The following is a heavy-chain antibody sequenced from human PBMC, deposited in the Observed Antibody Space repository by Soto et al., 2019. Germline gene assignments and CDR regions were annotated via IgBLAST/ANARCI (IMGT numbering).Heavy chain of an antibody. V-gene: IGHV4-31*03. CDR2: IYYSGST. CDR3: ARERDFWSGYFRDYYGMDV. CDR1: GGSISSGGYY. Sequence: SETLSLTCTVSGGSISSGGYYWSWIRQHPGKGLEWIGYIYYSGSTYYNPSLKSRVTISVDTSKNQFSLELSSVTAADTAVYYCARERDFWSGYFRDYYGMDVWGQGTTVTV. J-gene: IGHJ6*02. D-gene: IGHD3-3*01.